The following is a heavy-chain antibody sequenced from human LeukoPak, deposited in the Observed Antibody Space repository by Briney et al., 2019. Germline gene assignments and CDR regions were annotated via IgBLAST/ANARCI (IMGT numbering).Heavy chain of an antibody. D-gene: IGHD3-16*01. V-gene: IGHV5-51*01. CDR1: GYSFTSYW. CDR2: IYPGDSDT. J-gene: IGHJ3*02. Sequence: GESLKISCKGSGYSFTSYWIGWVRQMPGKGLEWMGIIYPGDSDTRYSPSFQGQVTISADKSISTAYLQWSSLKASDTAMYYCARQLDWGSPSWGDDAFDIWGQGTMVTVSS. CDR3: ARQLDWGSPSWGDDAFDI.